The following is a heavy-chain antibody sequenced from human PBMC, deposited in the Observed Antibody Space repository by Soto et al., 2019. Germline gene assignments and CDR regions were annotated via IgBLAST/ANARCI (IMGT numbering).Heavy chain of an antibody. CDR3: ARTVGAAYYFDF. V-gene: IGHV4-4*07. J-gene: IGHJ4*02. D-gene: IGHD1-26*01. Sequence: QVQLQESGPGLVKPSETLSLTCNVSGDSMTKYYWSWIRQPAVTGLEWIGRIYTSGSTNYNPSLKRRVTMSIDTSNNHFSLNLKSVTAADTAVYYCARTVGAAYYFDFWGQGALVTVSS. CDR1: GDSMTKYY. CDR2: IYTSGST.